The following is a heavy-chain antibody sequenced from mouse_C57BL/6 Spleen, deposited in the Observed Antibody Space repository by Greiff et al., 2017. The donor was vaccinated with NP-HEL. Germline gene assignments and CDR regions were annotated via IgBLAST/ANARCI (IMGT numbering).Heavy chain of an antibody. CDR1: GYTFTDYY. Sequence: VQLQQSGPELVKPGASVKISCKASGYTFTDYYMNWVKQSHGKSLEWIGDINPNNGGTSYNQKFKGKATLTVDKSSSTAYMELRSLTSEDSAVYYCARPSSTMVTTDWFAYWGQGTLVTVSA. D-gene: IGHD2-2*01. CDR2: INPNNGGT. J-gene: IGHJ3*01. CDR3: ARPSSTMVTTDWFAY. V-gene: IGHV1-26*01.